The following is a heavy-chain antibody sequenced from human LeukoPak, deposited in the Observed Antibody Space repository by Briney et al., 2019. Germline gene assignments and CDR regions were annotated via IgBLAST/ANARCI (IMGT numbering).Heavy chain of an antibody. CDR3: ARERCSGGSCYLDY. V-gene: IGHV4-59*12. CDR2: IYYSGST. Sequence: SETLSLTCTVSSGSISSYYWSWIRQPPGKGLEWIGYIYYSGSTNYNPSLKSRVTISVDKSKNQFSLKLSSVTAADTAVYYCARERCSGGSCYLDYWGQGTLVTVSS. J-gene: IGHJ4*02. D-gene: IGHD2-15*01. CDR1: SGSISSYY.